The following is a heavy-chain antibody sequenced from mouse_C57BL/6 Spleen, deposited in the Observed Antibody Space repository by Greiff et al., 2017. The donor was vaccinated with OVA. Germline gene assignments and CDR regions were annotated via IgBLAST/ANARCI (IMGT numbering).Heavy chain of an antibody. Sequence: EVKLVESGGGLVKPGGSLKLSCAASGFTFSSYTMSWVRQTPEKRLEWVATISGGGGNTYYPDSVKGRFTISRDNAKNTLYLQMSSLRSEDTALYYCARQSLASILSPYFDYWGQGTTLTVSS. CDR3: ARQSLASILSPYFDY. J-gene: IGHJ2*01. CDR2: ISGGGGNT. D-gene: IGHD1-1*01. V-gene: IGHV5-9*01. CDR1: GFTFSSYT.